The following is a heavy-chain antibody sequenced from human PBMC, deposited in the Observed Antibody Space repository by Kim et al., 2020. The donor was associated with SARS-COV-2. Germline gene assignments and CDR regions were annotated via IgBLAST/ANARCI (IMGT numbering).Heavy chain of an antibody. CDR3: ATDSGYGDYPLHCYYYGMDV. CDR1: GYTLTELS. V-gene: IGHV1-24*01. CDR2: FDPEDGET. J-gene: IGHJ6*02. D-gene: IGHD4-17*01. Sequence: ASVKVSCKVSGYTLTELSMHWVRQAPGKGLEWMGGFDPEDGETIYAQKFQGRVTMTEDTSTDTAYMELSSLRSEETAVYYCATDSGYGDYPLHCYYYGMDVWRQGTTVTVAS.